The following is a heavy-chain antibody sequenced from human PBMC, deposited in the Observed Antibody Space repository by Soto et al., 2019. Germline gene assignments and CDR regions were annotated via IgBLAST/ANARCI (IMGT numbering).Heavy chain of an antibody. CDR1: GGSISSHY. CDR2: IYYSGST. CDR3: ARGMSEEQIFYYFDY. J-gene: IGHJ4*02. D-gene: IGHD3-9*01. V-gene: IGHV4-59*11. Sequence: PSETLSLTCTVSGGSISSHYWSWIRQPPGKGLQWIGNIYYSGSTSYNPSLKNRVTISVDASKSQFYLKLRSVTAADTAVYYCARGMSEEQIFYYFDYWGQGALVTVSS.